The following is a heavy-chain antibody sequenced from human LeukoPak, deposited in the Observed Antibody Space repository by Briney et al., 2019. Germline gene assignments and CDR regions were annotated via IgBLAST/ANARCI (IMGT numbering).Heavy chain of an antibody. CDR1: GGSFSGYY. CDR3: ARGGILTGYGDY. J-gene: IGHJ4*02. D-gene: IGHD3-9*01. Sequence: SETLSLTCAVYGGSFSGYYWTWIRQPPGKGREWIGEINQSGSTNYNPSLKSRVTISVDTSKNQFSLKLSSVTAADTAVYYCARGGILTGYGDYWGQGILVTVTS. V-gene: IGHV4-34*01. CDR2: INQSGST.